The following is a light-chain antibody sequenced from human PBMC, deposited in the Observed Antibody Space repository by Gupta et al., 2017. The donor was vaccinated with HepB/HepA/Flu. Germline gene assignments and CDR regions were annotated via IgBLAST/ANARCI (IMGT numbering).Light chain of an antibody. CDR2: EDN. J-gene: IGLJ2*01. V-gene: IGLV6-57*03. CDR1: SGSIASNY. CDR3: QYYDSSILV. Sequence: NFMLTQPHSVSESPGKTVTISCTRSSGSIASNYVQWYQQRPGSAPTTVIYEDNQRPSGVPDRFSGSIDSSSNSASLTISGLKAEDDSYYYSQYYDSSILVFGGGTKLTV.